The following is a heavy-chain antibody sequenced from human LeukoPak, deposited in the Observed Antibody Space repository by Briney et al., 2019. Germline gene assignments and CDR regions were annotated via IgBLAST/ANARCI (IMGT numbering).Heavy chain of an antibody. Sequence: GGSLRLSCAASGFTFSSNWMHWVRQAPGKGLVWVSRSNEDGSTTNYADSVKGRFTISRDNAKNTLYLQMNSLTAEDTAVYYCVRDLGGRSGHWGQGTLVTVSS. D-gene: IGHD1-26*01. CDR2: SNEDGSTT. V-gene: IGHV3-74*01. CDR3: VRDLGGRSGH. CDR1: GFTFSSNW. J-gene: IGHJ4*02.